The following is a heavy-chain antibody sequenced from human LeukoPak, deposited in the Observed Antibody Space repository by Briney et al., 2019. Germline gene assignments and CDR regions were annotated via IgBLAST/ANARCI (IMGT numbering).Heavy chain of an antibody. CDR3: ARDGGGYYYDSSGELNY. Sequence: GASVKVSCKASGYTFTSYGISWVRQAPGQGLEWMGWISAYNGNTNYAQKLQGRVTMTTDTSTSTAYMELRSLRSEDTAVYYCARDGGGYYYDSSGELNYWGQGTLVTVSS. D-gene: IGHD3-22*01. CDR1: GYTFTSYG. J-gene: IGHJ4*02. V-gene: IGHV1-18*01. CDR2: ISAYNGNT.